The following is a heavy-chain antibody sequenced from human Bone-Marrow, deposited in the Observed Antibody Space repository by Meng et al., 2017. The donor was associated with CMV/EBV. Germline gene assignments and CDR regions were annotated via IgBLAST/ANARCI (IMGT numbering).Heavy chain of an antibody. CDR3: VKRLYCGSTTCSEAMDV. J-gene: IGHJ6*02. D-gene: IGHD2-2*01. Sequence: GGSLRLSCVASGFTFSSYAMTWVRQAPGKGLEWVSLIYSGGSDTFYADSVKGRFTISRDNSKDMLYLQMNSLRAEDTAVYFCVKRLYCGSTTCSEAMDVWGQGTTVTVSS. CDR1: GFTFSSYA. V-gene: IGHV3-23*03. CDR2: IYSGGSDT.